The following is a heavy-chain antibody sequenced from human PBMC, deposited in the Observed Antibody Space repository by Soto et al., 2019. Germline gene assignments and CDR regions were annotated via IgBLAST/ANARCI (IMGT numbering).Heavy chain of an antibody. CDR3: ARDGPGGEDGMDV. V-gene: IGHV4-4*07. J-gene: IGHJ6*02. CDR2: IYTSGIT. D-gene: IGHD3-10*01. Sequence: SETLSLTRTVSCGSIISYYWIWIRQPAGKGLEWIGRIYTSGITNYNPSLKSRVTMSVDTSKNQFSLKLSSVTAADTAVYYCARDGPGGEDGMDVWGQGTTVTV. CDR1: CGSIISYY.